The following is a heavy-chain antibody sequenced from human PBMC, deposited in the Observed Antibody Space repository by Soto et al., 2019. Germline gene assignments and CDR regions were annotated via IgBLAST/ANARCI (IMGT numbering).Heavy chain of an antibody. Sequence: ASVKVSCKASGYTFTSYYIHWVRQAPGQGLEWMGVINPSGGSTSSAQKFQGRVTMTKDTSTSTVYMELSSLRSEDTAVYYCARGFSTYGSRWYDNHLDYWGQGTLVTVSS. CDR3: ARGFSTYGSRWYDNHLDY. J-gene: IGHJ4*02. V-gene: IGHV1-46*01. CDR1: GYTFTSYY. CDR2: INPSGGST. D-gene: IGHD6-13*01.